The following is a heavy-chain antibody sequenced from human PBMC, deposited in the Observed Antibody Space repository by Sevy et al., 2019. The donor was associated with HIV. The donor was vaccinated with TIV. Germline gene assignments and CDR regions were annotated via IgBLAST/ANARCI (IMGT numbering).Heavy chain of an antibody. CDR3: ARGGYYYDNAAYYALDS. J-gene: IGHJ4*02. D-gene: IGHD3-22*01. CDR1: GFTFSNYA. CDR2: IWSDGSYQ. Sequence: GGSLRLSCAATGFTFSNYAMHWVRQAPGKGMEWVAIIWSDGSYQYHGDSVKGRFTSSRDNSKNTLYLQMNNVRVEDTAVYYCARGGYYYDNAAYYALDSWGQGTLVTVSS. V-gene: IGHV3-33*01.